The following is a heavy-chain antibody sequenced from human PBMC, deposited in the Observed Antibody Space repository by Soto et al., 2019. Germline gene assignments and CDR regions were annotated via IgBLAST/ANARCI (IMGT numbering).Heavy chain of an antibody. CDR2: ISAYNGNT. D-gene: IGHD2-2*01. V-gene: IGHV1-18*01. CDR3: AREGECSSTSCYDAFDI. J-gene: IGHJ3*02. CDR1: GYTFTSYG. Sequence: QVQLVQSGAEVKKPGASVKVSCKASGYTFTSYGISWVRQAPGQGLEWMGWISAYNGNTNYAQKLQGRVTMTTDTSTSTAYMELRSLRSDNTAVYYCAREGECSSTSCYDAFDIWGQGTMVTVSS.